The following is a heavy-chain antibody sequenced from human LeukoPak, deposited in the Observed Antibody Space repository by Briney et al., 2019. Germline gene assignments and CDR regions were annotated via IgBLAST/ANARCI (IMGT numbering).Heavy chain of an antibody. J-gene: IGHJ3*02. D-gene: IGHD3-9*01. V-gene: IGHV1-2*02. CDR2: INPNSGGT. CDR1: GYTFTGYY. Sequence: ASVKVSCKASGYTFTGYYMHWVRQAPGQGLEWMGWINPNSGGTDYAQKFQGRVTMTRDTSISTAYMELSRLTSDDTAVYYCARDNPVYDILTGPSRSAFDIWGQGTMVTVSS. CDR3: ARDNPVYDILTGPSRSAFDI.